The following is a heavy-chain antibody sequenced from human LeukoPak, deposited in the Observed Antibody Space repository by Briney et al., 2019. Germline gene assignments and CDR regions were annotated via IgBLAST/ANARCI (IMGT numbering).Heavy chain of an antibody. V-gene: IGHV3-21*01. Sequence: PGGSLRLSCAASGFTFSSYSMNWVRQAPGKGLEWVSSISSSSSYIYYADSVKGRFTISRDNAKNSLYLQMNSLRAEDTAVYYCARDLPMYPAPDYWGQGTLVTASS. J-gene: IGHJ4*02. CDR3: ARDLPMYPAPDY. D-gene: IGHD2-8*01. CDR2: ISSSSSYI. CDR1: GFTFSSYS.